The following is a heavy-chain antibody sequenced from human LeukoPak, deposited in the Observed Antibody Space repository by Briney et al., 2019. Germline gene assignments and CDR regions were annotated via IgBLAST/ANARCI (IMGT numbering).Heavy chain of an antibody. CDR3: AKLRGYYDSSGYYFDY. CDR1: GFTFSSYA. J-gene: IGHJ4*02. CDR2: ISGSGGST. Sequence: GSLRLSCAASGFTFSSYAMSWVRQAPGKGLEWVSAISGSGGSTYYADSVKGRFTISRDNSKNTLYLQMNSLRAEDTAVYYCAKLRGYYDSSGYYFDYWGQGTLVTVSS. D-gene: IGHD3-22*01. V-gene: IGHV3-23*01.